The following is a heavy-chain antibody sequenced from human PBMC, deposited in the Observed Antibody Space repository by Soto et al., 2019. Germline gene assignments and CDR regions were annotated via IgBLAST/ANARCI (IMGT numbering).Heavy chain of an antibody. D-gene: IGHD3-10*01. V-gene: IGHV4-39*01. CDR1: GGSISSSSYY. J-gene: IGHJ4*02. CDR3: ARSPPSITMVRGAYFDY. Sequence: SETLSLTCTVSGGSISSSSYYWGWIRQPPGKGLEWIGSIYYSGSTYYNPSLKSRVTISVDTSKNQFSLKLSSVTAADTAVYYCARSPPSITMVRGAYFDYWGQGTLVTVSS. CDR2: IYYSGST.